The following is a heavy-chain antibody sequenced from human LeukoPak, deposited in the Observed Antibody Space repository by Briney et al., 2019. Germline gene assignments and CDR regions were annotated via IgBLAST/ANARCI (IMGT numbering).Heavy chain of an antibody. CDR1: VFTVSSIY. CDR2: IYSGGST. V-gene: IGHV3-53*01. J-gene: IGHJ6*02. Sequence: GGSLRLSCAASVFTVSSIYMSWVRQAPGKGLEWVSVIYSGGSTHYADSMKGRFTISRDKSKNMSYLQMNSLRAEDTAVYYCASPSPQSHYYYYGMDVWGQGTTVTVSS. CDR3: ASPSPQSHYYYYGMDV.